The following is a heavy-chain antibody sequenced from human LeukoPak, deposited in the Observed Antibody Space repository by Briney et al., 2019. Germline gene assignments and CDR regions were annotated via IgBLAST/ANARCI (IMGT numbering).Heavy chain of an antibody. V-gene: IGHV4-39*07. J-gene: IGHJ3*02. CDR3: ARVHVDSGYYFGDAFDI. Sequence: SETLSLTCSVSGGSISSPSYFWGRIRQPPGKGLEWIASVHFSGSLYLNPSLKSRVTISVDTSKNQFSLKLSSVTAADTAIYYCARVHVDSGYYFGDAFDIWGQGTMVTVSS. CDR1: GGSISSPSYF. D-gene: IGHD3-22*01. CDR2: VHFSGSL.